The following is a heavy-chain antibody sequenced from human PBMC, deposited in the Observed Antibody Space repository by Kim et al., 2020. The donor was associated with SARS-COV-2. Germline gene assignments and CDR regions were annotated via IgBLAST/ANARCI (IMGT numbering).Heavy chain of an antibody. CDR2: SNK. CDR3: AKDPGLQGY. D-gene: IGHD5-12*01. J-gene: IGHJ4*02. V-gene: IGHV3-30*02. Sequence: SNKYYADSVKGRFTISRDNSKNTLYLQMNSLRTEDTAVYYCAKDPGLQGYWGQGTLVTVSS.